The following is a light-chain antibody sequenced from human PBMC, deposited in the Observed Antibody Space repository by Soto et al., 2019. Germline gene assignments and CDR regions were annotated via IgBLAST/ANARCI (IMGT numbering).Light chain of an antibody. Sequence: QSVLTQPPSSSGTPGQRVTISCSGSSSNIGSNYVYWYQQLPGTVPQLLIYRNSERPSGVPDQFSGSKSGISASLAISGLRSEDEADYYCAAWDDSLSGVVFGGGTKLTVL. CDR1: SSNIGSNY. CDR2: RNS. J-gene: IGLJ2*01. CDR3: AAWDDSLSGVV. V-gene: IGLV1-47*01.